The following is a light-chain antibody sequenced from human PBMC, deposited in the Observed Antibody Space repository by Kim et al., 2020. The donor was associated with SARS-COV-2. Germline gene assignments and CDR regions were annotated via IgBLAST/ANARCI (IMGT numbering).Light chain of an antibody. V-gene: IGLV3-1*01. Sequence: SYELTQPPSVSVSPGQTASITCSGDKLGDTYACWYQQKPGQSPVVVIYQDSKRPSGIPERFSGSNSGNTATLTISGTQAMDEADYYCQAWDSSTLWVFGGGTKLTVL. J-gene: IGLJ3*02. CDR3: QAWDSSTLWV. CDR1: KLGDTY. CDR2: QDS.